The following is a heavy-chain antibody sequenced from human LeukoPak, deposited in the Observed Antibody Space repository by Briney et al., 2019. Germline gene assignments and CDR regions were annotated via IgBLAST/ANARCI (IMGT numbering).Heavy chain of an antibody. V-gene: IGHV1-2*02. CDR3: ARPHPTMVTNVDSN. D-gene: IGHD4-17*01. CDR1: GYSFTVYY. Sequence: ASVKVSCKASGYSFTVYYIHWMRQAPGQGLEWVGWINPSSADTNIAPKFQGRVTMTRDTSINTAYMDLSRLTSDDTAVYYCARPHPTMVTNVDSNWGQGTLVAVTS. CDR2: INPSSADT. J-gene: IGHJ1*01.